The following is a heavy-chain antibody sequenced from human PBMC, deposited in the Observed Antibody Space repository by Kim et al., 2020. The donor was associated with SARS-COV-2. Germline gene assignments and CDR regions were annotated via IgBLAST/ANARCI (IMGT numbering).Heavy chain of an antibody. J-gene: IGHJ3*01. Sequence: SETLSLTCTVSGGSISSSSYYWGWIRQPPGKGLQWIGSMYYSGSTYSNPSLKSRVTISVDTSKNQFSLNVNSVTAADTAIYYCARHRLSTDAYNWHAFDVWGQGTLVTVSS. CDR3: ARHRLSTDAYNWHAFDV. CDR2: MYYSGST. D-gene: IGHD1-1*01. V-gene: IGHV4-39*01. CDR1: GGSISSSSYY.